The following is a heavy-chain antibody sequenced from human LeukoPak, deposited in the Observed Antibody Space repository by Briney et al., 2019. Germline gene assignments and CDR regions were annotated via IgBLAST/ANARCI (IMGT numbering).Heavy chain of an antibody. J-gene: IGHJ4*02. CDR3: TRDSTTFRFGY. CDR2: ISLDGSYK. Sequence: GGSLRLSCAASGFTFKSYGMHWVRQAPGKGLEWVALISLDGSYKFYADFVKGRFTISRDNSKNMLYLQMNSLRVEDTAVYYCTRDSTTFRFGYWGQGTLVTVSS. CDR1: GFTFKSYG. V-gene: IGHV3-30*14. D-gene: IGHD1-26*01.